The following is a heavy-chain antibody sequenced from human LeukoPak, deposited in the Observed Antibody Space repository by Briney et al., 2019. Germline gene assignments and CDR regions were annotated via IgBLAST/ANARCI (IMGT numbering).Heavy chain of an antibody. CDR3: ATDRQRGVATMGYY. CDR2: ISAYNGNT. V-gene: IGHV1-18*01. D-gene: IGHD5-12*01. CDR1: GYTFISAG. Sequence: ASVKVSCKASGYTFISAGISWGRQAPGQGLEWMGWISAYNGNTNYAQKLQGRVTMTTDTSKSTAYMELRSLTSDDTAVYYCATDRQRGVATMGYYWGQGTLVTVSS. J-gene: IGHJ4*02.